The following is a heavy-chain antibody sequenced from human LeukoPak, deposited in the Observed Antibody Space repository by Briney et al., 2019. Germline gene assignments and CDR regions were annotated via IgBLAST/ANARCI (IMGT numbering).Heavy chain of an antibody. Sequence: SETLSLTCTVSGGSISSYYWSWTRQPPGKGLEWIGYIYYSGSTNHNPSLKSRVTISVDTSKNQFSLKLSSVTAADTAVYYCARGGVAAAGTPFDFDYWGQGTLVTVSS. D-gene: IGHD6-13*01. CDR1: GGSISSYY. CDR2: IYYSGST. V-gene: IGHV4-59*01. J-gene: IGHJ4*02. CDR3: ARGGVAAAGTPFDFDY.